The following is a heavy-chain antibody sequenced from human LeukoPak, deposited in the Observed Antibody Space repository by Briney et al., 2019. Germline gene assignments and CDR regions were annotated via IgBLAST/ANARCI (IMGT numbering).Heavy chain of an antibody. D-gene: IGHD3-16*02. V-gene: IGHV4-4*02. CDR3: ARVGPADYDYVWGSYRSSYFDY. CDR2: IYHSGST. CDR1: GGSISSSNW. J-gene: IGHJ4*02. Sequence: SETLSLTCAVSGGSISSSNWWSWVRQPPGKGLEWIGEIYHSGSTNYNPSLKSRVTISVDKSKNQFSLKLSSVTAADTAVYYCARVGPADYDYVWGSYRSSYFDYWGQGTLVTVSS.